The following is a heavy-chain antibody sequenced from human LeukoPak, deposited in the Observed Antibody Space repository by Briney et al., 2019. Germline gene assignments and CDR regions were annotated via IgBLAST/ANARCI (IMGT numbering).Heavy chain of an antibody. CDR2: IYYTGST. CDR1: GGSISSYY. Sequence: SETLSLTCTVSGGSISSYYWSWTRQPPGKGLEWIGYIYYTGSTNYNPSLKSRVTISVDTSKNQFSLKLSSVTAADTAVYYCATLTGYSSESWFDPWGQGILVTVSS. J-gene: IGHJ5*02. D-gene: IGHD3-9*01. CDR3: ATLTGYSSESWFDP. V-gene: IGHV4-59*01.